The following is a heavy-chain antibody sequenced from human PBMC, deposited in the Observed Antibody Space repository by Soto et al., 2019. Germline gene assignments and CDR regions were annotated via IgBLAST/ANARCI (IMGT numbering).Heavy chain of an antibody. V-gene: IGHV3-23*01. D-gene: IGHD3-3*01. CDR3: AKDPAYYDFWSGHTPHNGYFDY. CDR2: ISGSGGST. CDR1: GFTFSSYA. Sequence: GGSLRLSCAASGFTFSSYAMSWVRQAPGKGLEWVSAISGSGGSTYYADSVKGRFTISRDNSKNTLYLQMNSLRAEDTAVYYCAKDPAYYDFWSGHTPHNGYFDYWGQGTLVTVSS. J-gene: IGHJ4*02.